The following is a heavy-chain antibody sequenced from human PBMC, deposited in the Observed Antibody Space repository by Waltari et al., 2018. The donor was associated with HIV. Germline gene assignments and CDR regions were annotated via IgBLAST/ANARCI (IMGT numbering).Heavy chain of an antibody. CDR2: INVGNYNT. Sequence: QVQLVQSGAVVKKPGASVRISCATSGYTFLRYALHSVRQAPGQRTEWVGGINVGNYNTKYSQKFQDRVTITGDTSASTGYLDLSSLTSEDTAVYFCAREYDFWSGGYHYYGMDVWGQGTTVTVSS. J-gene: IGHJ6*02. CDR1: GYTFLRYA. D-gene: IGHD3-3*01. CDR3: AREYDFWSGGYHYYGMDV. V-gene: IGHV1-3*01.